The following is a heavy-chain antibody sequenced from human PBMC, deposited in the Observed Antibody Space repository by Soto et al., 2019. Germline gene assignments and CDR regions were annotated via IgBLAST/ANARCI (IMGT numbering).Heavy chain of an antibody. CDR3: ARWDYGDYARFDY. V-gene: IGHV1-8*01. J-gene: IGHJ4*02. D-gene: IGHD4-17*01. CDR2: MNPNSGNT. Sequence: QVQLVQSGAEVKKSGASAKVSCKASGYTFTSHDINWVRQATGQGLEWMGWMNPNSGNTGYAQKFQGRVTMTRNTSISTAYMELSSLRSEDTAVYYCARWDYGDYARFDYWGQGTLVTVSS. CDR1: GYTFTSHD.